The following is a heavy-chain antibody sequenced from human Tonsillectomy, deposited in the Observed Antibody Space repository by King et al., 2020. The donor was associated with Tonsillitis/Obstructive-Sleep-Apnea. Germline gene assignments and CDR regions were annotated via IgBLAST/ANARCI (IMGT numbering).Heavy chain of an antibody. D-gene: IGHD2-15*01. CDR1: GGSTSSYY. V-gene: IGHV4-59*08. CDR3: ARLRGSGGLFDY. Sequence: QLQESGPGLVKPSETLSLTCTVTGGSTSSYYWSWIRQPPGKGLEWIGYIYYSGTTNYNHSLKSRVTVSVDTSKNQFSLRLTSVTAADTALYYCARLRGSGGLFDYWGQGTLVTVSS. CDR2: IYYSGTT. J-gene: IGHJ4*02.